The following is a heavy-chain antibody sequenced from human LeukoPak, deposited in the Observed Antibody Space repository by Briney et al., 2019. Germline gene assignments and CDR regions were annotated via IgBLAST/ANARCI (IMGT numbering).Heavy chain of an antibody. D-gene: IGHD5-24*01. CDR3: ARGSREMSTIFDY. CDR1: GGAISSYC. Sequence: SETLSLTCSVSGGAISSYCWNWIWLPAGKGLELIGCIYTRGSTIHNPSIKSRVTMSVDTAKNQFSLRLNSVTAADTAVYYCARGSREMSTIFDYWGQGTLVTVSS. J-gene: IGHJ4*02. CDR2: IYTRGST. V-gene: IGHV4-4*07.